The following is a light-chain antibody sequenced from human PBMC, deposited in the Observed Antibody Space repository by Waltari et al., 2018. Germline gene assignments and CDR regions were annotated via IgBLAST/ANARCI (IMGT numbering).Light chain of an antibody. Sequence: QSVLTQPPSVSGAPGQRVTIPCTGSSSNIGAGYDVPWYQQLPGTAPKLLIYGNTNRPSGVPDRFSGSKSVTSASLAITGLQAEDEADYYCQSYDSSLSGSLFGGGTKLTVL. CDR2: GNT. CDR3: QSYDSSLSGSL. CDR1: SSNIGAGYD. V-gene: IGLV1-40*01. J-gene: IGLJ2*01.